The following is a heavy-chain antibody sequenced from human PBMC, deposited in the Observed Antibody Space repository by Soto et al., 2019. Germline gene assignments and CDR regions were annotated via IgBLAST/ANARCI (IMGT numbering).Heavy chain of an antibody. Sequence: QVQLVESGGGVVQPGRSLRLSCAASGFTFSSYGMHWVRQAPGKGLEWVAVISYDGSNKYYADSVKGRFTSARDNSKNTLYMQINSLAADDNAVYYCAKDSRFGELYHYYYYNMHVWGKGTTVTVSS. V-gene: IGHV3-30*18. CDR1: GFTFSSYG. D-gene: IGHD3-10*01. CDR2: ISYDGSNK. CDR3: AKDSRFGELYHYYYYNMHV. J-gene: IGHJ6*03.